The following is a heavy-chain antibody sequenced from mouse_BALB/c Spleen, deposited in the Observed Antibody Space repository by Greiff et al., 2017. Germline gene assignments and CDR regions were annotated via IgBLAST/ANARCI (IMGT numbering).Heavy chain of an antibody. CDR1: GYTFTSYW. CDR2: INPSTGYT. J-gene: IGHJ2*01. V-gene: IGHV1-7*01. CDR3: ARRGLGLYYFDY. D-gene: IGHD4-1*01. Sequence: LVESGAELAKPGASVKMSCKASGYTFTSYWMHWVKQRPGQGLEWIGYINPSTGYTEYNQKFKDKATLTADKSSSTAYMQLSSLTSEDSAVYYCARRGLGLYYFDYWGQGTTLTVSS.